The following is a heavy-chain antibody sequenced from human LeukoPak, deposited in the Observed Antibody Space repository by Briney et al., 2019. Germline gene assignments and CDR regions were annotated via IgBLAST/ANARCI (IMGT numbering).Heavy chain of an antibody. CDR3: ARVPSDSSGWYFAKKFASYYFDY. Sequence: GASVKVSCKASGYTFTSYDINWVRQATGQGLEWMGWMNPNSGNTGYAQKFQGRVTMTRNTSISTAYMELSGLRSEDTAVYYCARVPSDSSGWYFAKKFASYYFDYWGQGTLVTVSS. J-gene: IGHJ4*02. V-gene: IGHV1-8*01. D-gene: IGHD6-19*01. CDR1: GYTFTSYD. CDR2: MNPNSGNT.